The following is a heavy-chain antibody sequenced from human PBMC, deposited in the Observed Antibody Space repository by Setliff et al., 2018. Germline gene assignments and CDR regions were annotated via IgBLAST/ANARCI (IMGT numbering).Heavy chain of an antibody. Sequence: ASVKVSCKASGYPFTDYYIHWVRQAPGQGLEWMGRINPKTGGTNLAQKFQGWVSMTRDTSITTAYMELSRLTSDDMAVYFCARSDHLVVDGFDVWGQGTMVTVSS. CDR3: ARSDHLVVDGFDV. J-gene: IGHJ3*01. D-gene: IGHD3-16*01. CDR1: GYPFTDYY. V-gene: IGHV1-2*04. CDR2: INPKTGGT.